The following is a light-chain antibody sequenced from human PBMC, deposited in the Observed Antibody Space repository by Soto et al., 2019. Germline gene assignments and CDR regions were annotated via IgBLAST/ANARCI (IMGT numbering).Light chain of an antibody. J-gene: IGKJ4*01. CDR2: ATS. CDR1: QAISSY. Sequence: DIQLTQSPSSLSASVGDRVTITCRASQAISSYLAWYQQKPGKVPELLIYATSTLQSGAPSRFSGSGSGTDFNLTISSLQTEDVVTSYCHKYNQAPTFGGGTHVDIK. V-gene: IGKV1-27*01. CDR3: HKYNQAPT.